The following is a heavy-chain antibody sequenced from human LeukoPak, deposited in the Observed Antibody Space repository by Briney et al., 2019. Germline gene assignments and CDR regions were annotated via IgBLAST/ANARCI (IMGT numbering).Heavy chain of an antibody. CDR1: GFTFSSYA. J-gene: IGHJ5*02. CDR2: ISGSGGST. Sequence: GGSLRLSCAASGFTFSSYAMSWVRQAPGKGLEWVSAISGSGGSTYYADSVKGRFTISRDNSKNTLYLQMNSLRAEDTAVHYCAKMEAGTEWFDPWGQGTLVTVSS. CDR3: AKMEAGTEWFDP. D-gene: IGHD1-1*01. V-gene: IGHV3-23*01.